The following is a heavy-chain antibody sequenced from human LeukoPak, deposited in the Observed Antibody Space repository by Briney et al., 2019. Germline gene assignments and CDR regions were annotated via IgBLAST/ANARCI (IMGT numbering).Heavy chain of an antibody. V-gene: IGHV4-39*01. CDR3: ATRRDGYTYFDY. Sequence: SETLSLTCTVSGGSISSSNYCWGWIRQPPGKGLEWIGNIYDSGNTYYIPSLKSRLTMSVDTSKNQFFLKLSSVTAADTAVYYCATRRDGYTYFDYWGQGTLVTVSS. D-gene: IGHD5-24*01. J-gene: IGHJ4*02. CDR1: GGSISSSNYC. CDR2: IYDSGNT.